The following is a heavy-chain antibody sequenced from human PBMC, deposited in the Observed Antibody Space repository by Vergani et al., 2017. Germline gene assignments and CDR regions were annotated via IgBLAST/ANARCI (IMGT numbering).Heavy chain of an antibody. CDR1: GFTFNEYW. Sequence: EVELVESGGGLVQPGGSLRLSCAASGFTFNEYWMHWARQVPGKGLVWVSGMNVDGDTISDADSVKGRFPISRDNAKNTLFLQMNSLRAEDTAVYYCARARKFRFGVVWENWFDTWGQGTLVTVSS. V-gene: IGHV3-74*01. CDR3: ARARKFRFGVVWENWFDT. D-gene: IGHD3-3*01. J-gene: IGHJ5*02. CDR2: MNVDGDTI.